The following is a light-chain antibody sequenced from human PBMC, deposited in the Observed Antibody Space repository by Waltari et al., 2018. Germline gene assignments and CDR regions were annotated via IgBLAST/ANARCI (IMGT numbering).Light chain of an antibody. Sequence: EIVLTQSPATLSLSPGERAKLSCTASQSVSIYLAWYQQKPGQAPRLLIYDASNRATGIPARFSGRGSGTDFTLTINSLEPEDFAVYYCQQRSEWPRTFGGGTRVEIK. V-gene: IGKV3-11*01. CDR1: QSVSIY. CDR2: DAS. J-gene: IGKJ4*01. CDR3: QQRSEWPRT.